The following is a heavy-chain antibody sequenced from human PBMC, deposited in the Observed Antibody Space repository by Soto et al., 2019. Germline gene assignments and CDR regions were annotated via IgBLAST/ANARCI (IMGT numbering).Heavy chain of an antibody. CDR1: GFTFSSYG. V-gene: IGHV3-30*18. J-gene: IGHJ3*02. Sequence: QVQLVESGGGVVQPGRSLRLSCAASGFTFSSYGMHWVRQAPGKGREWVAVISYDGSNNYDADSVKGRFAISRDNSKYTLYMQMNSLSAEDTAVYYCAKGLWGNSGAFDIWGQGTMVTVSS. CDR3: AKGLWGNSGAFDI. CDR2: ISYDGSNN. D-gene: IGHD3-10*01.